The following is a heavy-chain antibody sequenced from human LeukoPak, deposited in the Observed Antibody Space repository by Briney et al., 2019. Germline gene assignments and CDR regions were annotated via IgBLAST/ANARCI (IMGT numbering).Heavy chain of an antibody. CDR3: ARDRGSSSFDL. CDR2: INPSGGST. V-gene: IGHV1-46*01. CDR1: GYTSTSYY. J-gene: IGHJ2*01. Sequence: GSSVKVSCKASGYTSTSYYMHWVRQAPGQGLEWMGIINPSGGSTTYAQKFQGRVTMTRDTSTSTVYMELTSLRSEDTAIYYCARDRGSSSFDLWGRGTLVSVSS. D-gene: IGHD6-13*01.